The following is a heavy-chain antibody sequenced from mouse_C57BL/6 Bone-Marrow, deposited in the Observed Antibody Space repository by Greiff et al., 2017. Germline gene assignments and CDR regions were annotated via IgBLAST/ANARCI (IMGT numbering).Heavy chain of an antibody. D-gene: IGHD2-13*01. CDR2: INSDGGST. Sequence: EVKVVESGGGLVQPGESLKLSCESNDYEFPSHDMSWVRKTPEKRLELVAAINSDGGSTYYPDTMERRFLISRDNTKNALYLQMSSLRSEDTALYYCARRTMVTADLYYFDYWGQGTALTVSS. V-gene: IGHV5-2*01. CDR3: ARRTMVTADLYYFDY. J-gene: IGHJ2*01. CDR1: DYEFPSHD.